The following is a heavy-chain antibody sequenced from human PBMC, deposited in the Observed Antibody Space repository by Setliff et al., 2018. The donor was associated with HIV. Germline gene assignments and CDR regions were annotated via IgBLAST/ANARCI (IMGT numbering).Heavy chain of an antibody. J-gene: IGHJ5*01. CDR3: AKDTSSGWFYS. V-gene: IGHV3-23*01. CDR1: GFTFGSYS. CDR2: ISGSGDTT. D-gene: IGHD6-19*01. Sequence: PGGSLRLSCAASGFTFGSYSMNWVRQAPGKGLEWVSGISGSGDTTNYADSVKGRFTISRDNSKNTLYLQMNSLRAEDTAVYSCAKDTSSGWFYSWGQGTLVTLSS.